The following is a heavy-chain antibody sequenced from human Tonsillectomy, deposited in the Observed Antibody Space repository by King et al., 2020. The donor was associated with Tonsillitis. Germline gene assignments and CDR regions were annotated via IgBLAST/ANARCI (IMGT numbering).Heavy chain of an antibody. Sequence: VQLQESGPGLVKASETLSLTCTVSGGSVSSGSYYWSWIRQPPGKGLEWIGYIYYSGSTNYNPSLKSRVTISVDTSKNQFSLKLSSVTAADTAVYYCARGMYEYVWGIYRPAFDYWGQGTLVTVSS. CDR2: IYYSGST. CDR3: ARGMYEYVWGIYRPAFDY. J-gene: IGHJ4*02. V-gene: IGHV4-61*01. D-gene: IGHD3-16*02. CDR1: GGSVSSGSYY.